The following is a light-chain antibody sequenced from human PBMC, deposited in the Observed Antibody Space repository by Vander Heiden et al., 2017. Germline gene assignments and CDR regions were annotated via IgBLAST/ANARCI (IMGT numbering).Light chain of an antibody. J-gene: IGKJ3*01. Sequence: ESVLPQSPGTLSLSPGDSATLSCRASQSIDSTYLAWYQQKPGQSPRLLIYDVSTRATGVPARFSGSGSGTDFTLTISRLEPEDFAVYYCQQYGGSFTFGPGTKVDI. CDR3: QQYGGSFT. CDR1: QSIDSTY. V-gene: IGKV3-20*01. CDR2: DVS.